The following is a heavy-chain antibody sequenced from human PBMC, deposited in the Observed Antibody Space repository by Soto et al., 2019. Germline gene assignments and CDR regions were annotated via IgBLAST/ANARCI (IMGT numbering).Heavy chain of an antibody. Sequence: QVQLVESGGGVVQPGRSLTLSCAASGFTFSNHGLHWVRQAPGKGLEWVAVIPPDEENKHYADSVKGRFTISRDNSKNTVYLQMSSLRAEDTAVYFCARDLLVPPYGAGSYYALDYWGQGTLVTVSS. CDR1: GFTFSNHG. J-gene: IGHJ4*02. CDR2: IPPDEENK. V-gene: IGHV3-30*03. D-gene: IGHD3-10*01. CDR3: ARDLLVPPYGAGSYYALDY.